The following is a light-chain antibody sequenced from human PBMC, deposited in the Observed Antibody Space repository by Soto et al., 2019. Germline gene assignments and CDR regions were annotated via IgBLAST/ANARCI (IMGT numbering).Light chain of an antibody. Sequence: DIVLTRAPGTLSLSPGERATLSCGTSQSLNSDYLAWYQQIPGQAPRVLIYGASTRAPGIPDRFSGSGSGTDFSLTISRLEPEDFAVYYCQQFGNSRYIFGPGTKVDIK. CDR2: GAS. V-gene: IGKV3-20*01. J-gene: IGKJ3*01. CDR1: QSLNSDY. CDR3: QQFGNSRYI.